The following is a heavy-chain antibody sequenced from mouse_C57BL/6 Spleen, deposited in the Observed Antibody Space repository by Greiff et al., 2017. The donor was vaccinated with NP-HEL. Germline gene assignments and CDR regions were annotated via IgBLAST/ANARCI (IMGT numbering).Heavy chain of an antibody. CDR3: AKSAGGSSPSFDY. J-gene: IGHJ2*01. CDR1: GFSLTSYG. Sequence: VQLVESGPGLVQPSQSLSITCTVSGFSLTSYGVHWVRQSPGKGLEWLGVIWRGGSTDYNAAFMSRLSITKDNSKSQVFFKMNSLQADDTAIYYCAKSAGGSSPSFDYWGQGTTLTVSS. V-gene: IGHV2-5*01. D-gene: IGHD1-1*01. CDR2: IWRGGST.